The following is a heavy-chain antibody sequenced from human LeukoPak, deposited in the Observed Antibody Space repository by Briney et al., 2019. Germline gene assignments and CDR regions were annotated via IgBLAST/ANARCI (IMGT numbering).Heavy chain of an antibody. CDR1: GGSFSGYY. CDR3: ARGLYYDYVWGSYYVSYFDY. CDR2: INHSGST. V-gene: IGHV4-34*01. Sequence: SETLSLTCAVYGGSFSGYYWSWIRQPPGEGLEWIGEINHSGSTNYNPSLKSRVTISVDTSKNQFSLKLSSVTAADTAVYYCARGLYYDYVWGSYYVSYFDYWGQGTLVTVSS. J-gene: IGHJ4*02. D-gene: IGHD3-16*01.